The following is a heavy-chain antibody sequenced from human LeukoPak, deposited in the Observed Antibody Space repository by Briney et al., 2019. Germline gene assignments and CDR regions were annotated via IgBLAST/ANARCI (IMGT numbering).Heavy chain of an antibody. Sequence: SQTLSLTCTVSGGSISSGGYYWSWIRQPPGKGLEWIGYIYHSGSTYYNPSLKSRVTISVDRSKNQFSLKLSSVTAADTAVYYCARNVLRSLDVWGKGTTVTVSS. CDR1: GGSISSGGYY. J-gene: IGHJ6*04. CDR3: ARNVLRSLDV. D-gene: IGHD3-3*01. CDR2: IYHSGST. V-gene: IGHV4-30-2*01.